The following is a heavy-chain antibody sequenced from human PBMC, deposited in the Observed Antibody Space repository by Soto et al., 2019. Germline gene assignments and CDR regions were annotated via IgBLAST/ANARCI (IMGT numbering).Heavy chain of an antibody. CDR2: ISGSGGST. J-gene: IGHJ6*03. V-gene: IGHV3-23*01. Sequence: GGSLRLSCAASGFTFSSYAMSWVRQAPGKGLEWVSAISGSGGSTYYADSVKGRFTISRDNSKNTLYLQMNSLRAEDTAVYYCAKDQWLVRAYYYYMDVWGKGTTVTVSS. CDR3: AKDQWLVRAYYYYMDV. CDR1: GFTFSSYA. D-gene: IGHD6-19*01.